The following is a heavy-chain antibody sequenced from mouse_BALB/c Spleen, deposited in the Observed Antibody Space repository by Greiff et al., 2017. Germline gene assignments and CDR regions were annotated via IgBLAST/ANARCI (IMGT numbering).Heavy chain of an antibody. Sequence: LQQPGSGLVRPGASVKLSCTASGYTFTSYWMHWVKQRHGQGLEWIGNIYPGSGSTNYDEKFKSKGTLTVDTSSTTAYMHLSSLTSEDSAVYSATKGGTREVDDRYFDDWGEGTTVTVSA. CDR3: TKGGTREVDDRYFDD. D-gene: IGHD1-1*01. CDR2: IYPGSGST. V-gene: IGHV1S22*01. J-gene: IGHJ1*01. CDR1: GYTFTSYW.